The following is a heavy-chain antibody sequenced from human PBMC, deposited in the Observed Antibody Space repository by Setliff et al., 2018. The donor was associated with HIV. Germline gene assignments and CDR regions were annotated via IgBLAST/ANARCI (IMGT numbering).Heavy chain of an antibody. CDR1: GFTFRSYG. Sequence: PGGSLRLSCSSSGFTFRSYGMHWVRLAPGKGLEWVAIIWNDGSEKYYADSVKGRFTISRDNSKNTLYLQMNSLRAEDTAVYYCARDRVESLWFGDLNYMDVWGNGTTVTVSS. V-gene: IGHV3-33*01. CDR3: ARDRVESLWFGDLNYMDV. D-gene: IGHD3-10*01. J-gene: IGHJ6*04. CDR2: IWNDGSEK.